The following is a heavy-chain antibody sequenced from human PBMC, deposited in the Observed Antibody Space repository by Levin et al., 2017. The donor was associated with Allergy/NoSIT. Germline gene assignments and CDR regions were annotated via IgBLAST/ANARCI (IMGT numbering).Heavy chain of an antibody. CDR2: ISSSGGST. CDR1: GFTFNHYA. V-gene: IGHV3-23*01. J-gene: IGHJ4*02. Sequence: GGSLRLSCAASGFTFNHYAMGWVRQAPGKGLEWLSGISSSGGSTIYADSVRGRFTITRDNSMNTLYLQIHSLTAGDTAVYYCAKSPVIVTSVSGYFDYWGQGVLVTVSS. D-gene: IGHD2-21*02. CDR3: AKSPVIVTSVSGYFDY.